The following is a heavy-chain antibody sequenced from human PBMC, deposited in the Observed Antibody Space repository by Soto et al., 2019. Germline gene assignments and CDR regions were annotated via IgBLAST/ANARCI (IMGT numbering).Heavy chain of an antibody. D-gene: IGHD3-16*01. CDR2: IWYDGSNK. V-gene: IGHV3-33*06. J-gene: IGHJ4*02. CDR3: AKHLRGPPRDYFDY. CDR1: GFTFSSYG. Sequence: GGSLRLSCAASGFTFSSYGMHWVRQAPGKGLEWVAVIWYDGSNKYYADSVKGRFTISRDNSKNTLYLQMNSLRAEDTAVYYCAKHLRGPPRDYFDYWGQGTLVTVSS.